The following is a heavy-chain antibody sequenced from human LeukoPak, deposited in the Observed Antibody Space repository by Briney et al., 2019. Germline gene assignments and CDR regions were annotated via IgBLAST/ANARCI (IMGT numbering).Heavy chain of an antibody. J-gene: IGHJ4*02. D-gene: IGHD6-19*01. CDR1: GGSISSGGYS. V-gene: IGHV4-30-2*03. CDR2: VDYSYSA. CDR3: ARRDRGSVAGYFDY. Sequence: SRTLSLTCTVSGGSISSGGYSWSWIRQHPGKGLEWIGCVDYSYSADSDPSLKSRVTISVDTSKNQLYMKLSSVTAADTAVYYCARRDRGSVAGYFDYWGQGTLVTVSS.